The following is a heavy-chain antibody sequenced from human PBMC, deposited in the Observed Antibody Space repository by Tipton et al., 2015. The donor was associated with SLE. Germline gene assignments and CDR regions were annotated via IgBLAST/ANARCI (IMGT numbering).Heavy chain of an antibody. V-gene: IGHV4-61*09. CDR1: GGSISSGSSY. J-gene: IGHJ4*02. CDR3: ARVVGATYYVDY. Sequence: TLSLTCTVSGGSISSGSSYWSWIRQPAGKGLEWIGHIYTSGSTNYNPSLQSRVTISVDTSKNQFSLKLSSVTAADTAVYYCARVVGATYYVDYWGQGTLVTVSS. CDR2: IYTSGST. D-gene: IGHD1-26*01.